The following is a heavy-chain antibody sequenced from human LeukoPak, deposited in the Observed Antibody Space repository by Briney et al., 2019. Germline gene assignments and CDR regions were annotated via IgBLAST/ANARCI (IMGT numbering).Heavy chain of an antibody. V-gene: IGHV3-30*02. CDR2: IRYDGSNK. Sequence: GGSLRLSCAASGFTFSSYSMNWVRQAPGKGLEWVAYIRYDGSNKYYEDSMKGRFTISRDNSKNMLYLQMNSLRAEDTAVYYCATDPGAGIAAAAVDYWGQGTLVTVSS. D-gene: IGHD6-13*01. CDR3: ATDPGAGIAAAAVDY. J-gene: IGHJ4*02. CDR1: GFTFSSYS.